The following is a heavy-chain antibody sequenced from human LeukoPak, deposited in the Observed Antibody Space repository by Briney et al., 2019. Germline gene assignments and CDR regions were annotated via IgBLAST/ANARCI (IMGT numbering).Heavy chain of an antibody. J-gene: IGHJ4*02. CDR2: IYTSGST. CDR3: ARVSSAGIWDY. V-gene: IGHV4-4*07. D-gene: IGHD6-19*01. Sequence: SETLSLTCTVSCGSLSGYYWSWIRQPAGKGLEWIGRIYTSGSTNYNPSLKSRVTMSVGTSKNQFSLKLSSVTAADTAVYYCARVSSAGIWDYWGQGTLVTVSS. CDR1: CGSLSGYY.